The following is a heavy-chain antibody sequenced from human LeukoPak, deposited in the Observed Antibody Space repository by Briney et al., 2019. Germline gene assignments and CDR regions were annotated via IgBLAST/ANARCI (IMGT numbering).Heavy chain of an antibody. CDR1: GFTFSTRP. CDR3: VNQISGWVY. J-gene: IGHJ4*02. D-gene: IGHD6-19*01. V-gene: IGHV3-64D*06. Sequence: GGSLRLSCSASGFTFSTRPMHWVRQAPGKGLEYVSGSSANGGSTYYADSVKGRFIISRDNSKNTVYLQMSRLRPEDTAMYYCVNQISGWVYWGQGTLVTVSS. CDR2: SSANGGST.